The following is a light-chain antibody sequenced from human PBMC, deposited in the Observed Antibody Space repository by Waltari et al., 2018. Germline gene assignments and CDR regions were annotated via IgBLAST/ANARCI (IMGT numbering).Light chain of an antibody. J-gene: IGLJ2*01. CDR2: RNS. V-gene: IGLV1-47*01. CDR1: DSNIGTNY. Sequence: QSVLTQPPSASGTPGQKITISCSGRDSNIGTNYVYWYQHLLGMAPKLLIYRNSQRPSGVPDRFSGSKSGKSASLAINGLRSEDEANYYCAAWDDTLRMVFGGGTKLTVL. CDR3: AAWDDTLRMV.